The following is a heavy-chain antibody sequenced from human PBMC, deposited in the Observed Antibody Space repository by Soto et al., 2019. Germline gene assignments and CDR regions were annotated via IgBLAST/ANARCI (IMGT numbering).Heavy chain of an antibody. J-gene: IGHJ4*02. Sequence: EVQLVESGGGLVQPGGSLRLSCAASGFTFSDHYMDWVRQVPGKGLEWVGRIRDKAHSYTTEYAASVKGRFTISRDDSKTSLYLQMNSLKTEDTAVYYCARPHGTTYHGSYFENWGQGTLVTVSS. CDR1: GFTFSDHY. CDR2: IRDKAHSYTT. V-gene: IGHV3-72*01. CDR3: ARPHGTTYHGSYFEN. D-gene: IGHD2-15*01.